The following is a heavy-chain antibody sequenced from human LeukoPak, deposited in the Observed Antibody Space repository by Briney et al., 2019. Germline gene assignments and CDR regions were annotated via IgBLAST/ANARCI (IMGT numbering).Heavy chain of an antibody. Sequence: ASVKVSCKASGYTFTSYAMHWVRQAPGQRLEWMGWINAGNGNTKYSQKFQGRVTITRDTSASTAYMELSSLRSEDMAVYYCARDLLVATRPLHYWGQGTLVTVSS. D-gene: IGHD5-12*01. J-gene: IGHJ4*02. CDR2: INAGNGNT. V-gene: IGHV1-3*01. CDR1: GYTFTSYA. CDR3: ARDLLVATRPLHY.